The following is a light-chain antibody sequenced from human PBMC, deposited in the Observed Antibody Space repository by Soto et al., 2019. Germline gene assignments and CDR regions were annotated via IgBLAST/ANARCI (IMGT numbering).Light chain of an antibody. CDR1: QSLLHSNGYNY. V-gene: IGKV2-28*01. CDR2: LGS. CDR3: HQYGTSPPWT. J-gene: IGKJ1*01. Sequence: DIVMTQSPLSLPVTPGEPASISCRSSQSLLHSNGYNYLDWYLQKPGQSPQLLIYLGSNRASGVPDRFSGSGSGTDFTLTISRLEPEDFAVYYCHQYGTSPPWTFGQGTKVDIK.